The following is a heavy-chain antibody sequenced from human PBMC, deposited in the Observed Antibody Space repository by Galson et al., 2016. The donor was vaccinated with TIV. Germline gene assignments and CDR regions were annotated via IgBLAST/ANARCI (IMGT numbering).Heavy chain of an antibody. V-gene: IGHV3-23*01. Sequence: SLRLSCAASGFRISNYVMSWVRQAPGKGLAWVSSISGSGISTYYADSVKGRFTISRDNSTNMLYLLMNSLRAEDTALYYCATPYSSSSFSSYYALDVWGQGTTVTVSS. J-gene: IGHJ6*02. CDR3: ATPYSSSSFSSYYALDV. D-gene: IGHD4-11*01. CDR1: GFRISNYV. CDR2: ISGSGIST.